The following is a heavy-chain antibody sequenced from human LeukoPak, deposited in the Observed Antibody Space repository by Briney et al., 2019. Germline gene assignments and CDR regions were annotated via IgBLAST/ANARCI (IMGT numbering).Heavy chain of an antibody. V-gene: IGHV4-39*01. CDR2: INHSGST. D-gene: IGHD3-10*01. J-gene: IGHJ3*02. Sequence: PSETLSLTCTVSGGSISSSSYYWSWIRQPPGKGLEWIGEINHSGSTNYNPSLKSRVTISVDTSKNQFSLKLSSVTAADTAVYYCARQGRRGYYYGSGSPLGSAFDIWGQGTMVTVSS. CDR1: GGSISSSSYY. CDR3: ARQGRRGYYYGSGSPLGSAFDI.